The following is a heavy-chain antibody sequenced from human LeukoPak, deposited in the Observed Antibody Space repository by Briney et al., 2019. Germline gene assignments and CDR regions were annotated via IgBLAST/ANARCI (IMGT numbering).Heavy chain of an antibody. CDR2: ISAYNGNT. J-gene: IGHJ6*02. V-gene: IGHV1-18*01. CDR1: GYTFTSYG. CDR3: ARGRGYYYGMDV. Sequence: ASVKVSCKASGYTFTSYGISWVRQAPGQGLEWMGWISAYNGNTNYAQKFQGRVTMTRNTSISTAYMELSSLRSEDTAVYYCARGRGYYYGMDVWGQGTTVTVSS. D-gene: IGHD3-10*01.